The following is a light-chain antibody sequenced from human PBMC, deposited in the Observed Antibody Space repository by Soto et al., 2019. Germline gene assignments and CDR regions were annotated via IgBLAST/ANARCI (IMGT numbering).Light chain of an antibody. CDR3: QQYNDWPRT. CDR1: QSIRSN. V-gene: IGKV3-15*01. Sequence: EIVLTQSPGTLSLSPWEIATLSCRASQSIRSNYVAWYQQKPGQGPRLLIYGASSRATGSPDRFSASGSATEFTLTISSLQSEDFAVYYCQQYNDWPRTFGQGTKVDIK. CDR2: GAS. J-gene: IGKJ1*01.